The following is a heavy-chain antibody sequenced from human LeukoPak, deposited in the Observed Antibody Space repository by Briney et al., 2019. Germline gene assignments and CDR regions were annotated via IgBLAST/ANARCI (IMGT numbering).Heavy chain of an antibody. CDR2: IWYDGTSK. D-gene: IGHD6-13*01. CDR3: ARSQSGSLIDY. V-gene: IGHV3-33*01. CDR1: GFSLSAYG. Sequence: GGSLRLSCAASGFSLSAYGVHWVRQAPGKGLEWVAVIWYDGTSKDYADSVKGRFTFSRDNSKNTLYLQMNSLTVEDTAVYYCARSQSGSLIDYWGQGTLVTVSS. J-gene: IGHJ4*02.